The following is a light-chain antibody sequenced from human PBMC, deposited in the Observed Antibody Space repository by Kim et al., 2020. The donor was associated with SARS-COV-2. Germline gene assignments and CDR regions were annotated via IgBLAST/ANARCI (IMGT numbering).Light chain of an antibody. CDR2: YDG. CDR3: QVWDSSSDHRVV. J-gene: IGLJ2*01. V-gene: IGLV3-21*04. CDR1: RIGSKR. Sequence: QGKTAGIAGGGTRIGSKRWVVYEGTQGQAPMLVISYDGDRPSAIPERFSGSNSGNTATLPISRVEAGDEADYYCQVWDSSSDHRVVLGGGTPLTVL.